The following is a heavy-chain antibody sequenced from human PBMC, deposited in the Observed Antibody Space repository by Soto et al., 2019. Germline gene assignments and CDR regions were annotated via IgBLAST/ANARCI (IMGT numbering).Heavy chain of an antibody. Sequence: QLQLQESGPGLVKPSETLSLTCTVSGGSIISSGYYWGWIRQPPGKGLVWIGSFYYTGSTFYIPSLTSRITTSVDTSKNQLSLKLSSVTAAYTAVYFCARHLRSYGHSWLGPWGQGSLVTVSS. D-gene: IGHD5-18*01. CDR3: ARHLRSYGHSWLGP. CDR1: GGSIISSGYY. CDR2: FYYTGST. J-gene: IGHJ5*01. V-gene: IGHV4-39*01.